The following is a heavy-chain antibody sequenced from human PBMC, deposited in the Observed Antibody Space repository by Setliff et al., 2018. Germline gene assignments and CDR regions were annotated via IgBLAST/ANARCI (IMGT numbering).Heavy chain of an antibody. J-gene: IGHJ4*01. D-gene: IGHD3-9*01. CDR1: GGSVSSGYYY. CDR2: VYYTGRT. V-gene: IGHV4-39*02. Sequence: SETLSLTCNVSGGSVSSGYYYWDWIRQPPGKVLEWIGTVYYTGRTYYNPSLKSRVTIAVDAPDNHFSLKLRSVTAADTAVYYCARAPNDLGVDWLFNNYFDYWGHGTLVTSPQ. CDR3: ARAPNDLGVDWLFNNYFDY.